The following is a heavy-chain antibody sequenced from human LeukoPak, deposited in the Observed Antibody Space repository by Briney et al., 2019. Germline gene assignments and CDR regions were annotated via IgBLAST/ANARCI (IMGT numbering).Heavy chain of an antibody. CDR3: ARGWDRDGYNTHYFDY. Sequence: PGRSLRLSCAASGFTFSSYGMHWVRQAPGRGLEWMGGTIPIFGTANYAQKFQGRVTITADESTSTAYMELSSLRSEDTAVYYCARGWDRDGYNTHYFDYWGQGTLVTVSS. CDR2: TIPIFGTA. D-gene: IGHD5-24*01. J-gene: IGHJ4*02. V-gene: IGHV1-69*01. CDR1: GFTFSSYG.